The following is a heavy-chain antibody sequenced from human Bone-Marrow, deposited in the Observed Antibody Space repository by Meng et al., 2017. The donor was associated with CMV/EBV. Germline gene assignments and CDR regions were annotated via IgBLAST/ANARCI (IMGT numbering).Heavy chain of an antibody. CDR3: AKDRTARPSYYFDY. V-gene: IGHV3-30*02. J-gene: IGHJ4*02. CDR2: IRYDGSNK. Sequence: GEPLKISCAASGFTFSSYSMNWVRQAPGKGLEWVAFIRYDGSNKYYADSVKGRFTISRDNSKNTLYLQMNSLRAEDTAVYYCAKDRTARPSYYFDYWGQGTLVTVS. D-gene: IGHD6-6*01. CDR1: GFTFSSYS.